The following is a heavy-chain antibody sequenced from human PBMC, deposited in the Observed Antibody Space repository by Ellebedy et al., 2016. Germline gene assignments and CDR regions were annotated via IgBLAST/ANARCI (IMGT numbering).Heavy chain of an antibody. V-gene: IGHV1-69*10. J-gene: IGHJ3*02. CDR1: VSTFSTYG. CDR2: IIPILGIA. D-gene: IGHD6-13*01. CDR3: AKERAIAALGTHNDAFDI. Sequence: ASVTVSCKASVSTFSTYGISWLRQAPGQGLEWMGGIIPILGIANYAQRFQGRVTLTADKSTSTAYMELSSLRSEDKAVYYCAKERAIAALGTHNDAFDIWGQGTMVTVSS.